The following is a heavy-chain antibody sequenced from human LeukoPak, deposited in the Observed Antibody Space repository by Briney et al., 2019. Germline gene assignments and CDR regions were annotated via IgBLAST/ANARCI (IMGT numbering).Heavy chain of an antibody. J-gene: IGHJ4*02. CDR1: GGSIRSYY. Sequence: PSETLSLTCTVSGGSIRSYYWSWIRQPPGKGLEWIGYIYYSGSTNYNPSLKSRVTISVDTSKNQFPLKLSSVTAADTAVYYCASSVWGSYRYFDYWGQGTLVTVSS. V-gene: IGHV4-59*01. CDR3: ASSVWGSYRYFDY. CDR2: IYYSGST. D-gene: IGHD3-16*02.